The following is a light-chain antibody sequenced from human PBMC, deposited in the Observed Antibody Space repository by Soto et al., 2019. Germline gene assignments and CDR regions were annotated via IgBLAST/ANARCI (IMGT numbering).Light chain of an antibody. V-gene: IGLV2-23*01. CDR3: CSYAGSSTYV. CDR1: SSDVGAYTS. Sequence: QSALTQPASVSGSPGQSITISCTGTSSDVGAYTSVSWYQHHPGKAPKLMIYEGSKRPSGVSNRFSGSKSGNTASLTISGLQAEDEADYYCCSYAGSSTYVFGTGTKVTVL. CDR2: EGS. J-gene: IGLJ1*01.